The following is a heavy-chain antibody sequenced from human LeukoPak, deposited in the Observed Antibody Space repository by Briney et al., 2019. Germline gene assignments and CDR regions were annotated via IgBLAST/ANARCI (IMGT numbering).Heavy chain of an antibody. CDR1: GFTFDDYA. CDR2: ISWNSGSI. J-gene: IGHJ4*02. Sequence: PGGSLRLSCAASGFTFDDYAMPWVRQAPGKGLEWVSGISWNSGSIGYADSVKGRFTISRDNAKNSLYLQMKSLRAEDTALYYCAKDVAAAATYYFDYWGQGTLVTVSS. D-gene: IGHD6-13*01. V-gene: IGHV3-9*01. CDR3: AKDVAAAATYYFDY.